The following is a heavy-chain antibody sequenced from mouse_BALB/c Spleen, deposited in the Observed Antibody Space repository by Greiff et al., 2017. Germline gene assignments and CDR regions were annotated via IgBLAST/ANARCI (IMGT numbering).Heavy chain of an antibody. CDR2: IDPENGAT. J-gene: IGHJ4*01. V-gene: IGHV14-4*02. CDR1: GFNIKDYY. Sequence: VQLQQSGAELVRSGASVKLSCTASGFNIKDYYMHWVKQRPEQGLEWIGWIDPENGATECAPKFQGKATMTADTTSNTAYLQLSSLTSEDTAVYYCDARGNYYGYAMDYWGQGTSVTVSS. D-gene: IGHD1-1*01. CDR3: DARGNYYGYAMDY.